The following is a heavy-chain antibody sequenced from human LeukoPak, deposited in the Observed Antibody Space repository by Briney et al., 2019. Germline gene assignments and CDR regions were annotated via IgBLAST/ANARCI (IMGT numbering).Heavy chain of an antibody. CDR2: IYYSGST. J-gene: IGHJ1*01. CDR1: GGSIS. D-gene: IGHD6-6*01. Sequence: SETLSLTCTVSGGSISIRQPPGKGLEWIGYIYYSGSTNYNPSLKSRVTISVDTSKNQFSLKLSSVTAADTAVYYCARGGAARLHFQNWGQGTLVTVSS. V-gene: IGHV4-59*01. CDR3: ARGGAARLHFQN.